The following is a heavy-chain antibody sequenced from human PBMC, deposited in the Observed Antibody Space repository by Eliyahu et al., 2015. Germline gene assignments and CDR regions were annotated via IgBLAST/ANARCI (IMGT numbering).Heavy chain of an antibody. D-gene: IGHD2-21*01. CDR2: IWYDGSNK. J-gene: IGHJ4*02. Sequence: QVQLVESGGGVVQPGRSLRLSCAASGFTFSSYGMHWVRQAPGKGLEWVAVIWYDGSNKYYADSVKGRFTISRDNSKNTLYLQMNSLRAEDTAVYYCAREPIVVGTFDYWGQGTLVTVSS. CDR1: GFTFSSYG. CDR3: AREPIVVGTFDY. V-gene: IGHV3-33*01.